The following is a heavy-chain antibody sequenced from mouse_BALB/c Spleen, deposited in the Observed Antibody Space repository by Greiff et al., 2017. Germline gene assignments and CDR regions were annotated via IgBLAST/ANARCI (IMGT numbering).Heavy chain of an antibody. V-gene: IGHV1S137*01. D-gene: IGHD1-2*01. CDR2: ISTYYGDA. CDR3: ARGIQYYGAWFAY. Sequence: QVQLQQSGAELVRPGVSVKISCKGSGYTFTDYAMHWVKQSHAKSLEWIGVISTYYGDASYNQKFKGKATMTVDKSSSTAYMELARLTSEDSAIYYCARGIQYYGAWFAYWGQGTLVTVSA. CDR1: GYTFTDYA. J-gene: IGHJ3*01.